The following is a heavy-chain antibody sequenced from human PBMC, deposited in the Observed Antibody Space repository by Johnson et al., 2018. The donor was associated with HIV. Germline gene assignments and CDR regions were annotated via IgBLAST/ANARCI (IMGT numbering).Heavy chain of an antibody. J-gene: IGHJ3*02. Sequence: VQLVESGAGLVKPGGSLRLSCVSSGFTFTHAWMRWVRQAPGTGLEWVALIKRETEGGTSSYASPVKGRFTISRDDSKNTLYLQIKSLKTDDTAGYYCTRGVNSEGGSIWGQGTMVTVSS. CDR2: IKRETEGGTS. D-gene: IGHD3-16*01. V-gene: IGHV3-15*01. CDR1: GFTFTHAW. CDR3: TRGVNSEGGSI.